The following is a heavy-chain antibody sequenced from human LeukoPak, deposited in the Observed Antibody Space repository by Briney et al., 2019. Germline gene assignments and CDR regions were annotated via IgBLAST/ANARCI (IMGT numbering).Heavy chain of an antibody. CDR2: IGGHTNRT. D-gene: IGHD1/OR15-1a*01. V-gene: IGHV3-23*01. Sequence: GGSLRLSCAASGFTFSSFAMTWVRQAPGKGLEWVSSIGGHTNRTYYADSVKGRFTVSRDNSKDTLYLQMDSLRPGDTAVYYCANSRSISLSGTVGHWGQGTLVTVSS. CDR3: ANSRSISLSGTVGH. J-gene: IGHJ4*02. CDR1: GFTFSSFA.